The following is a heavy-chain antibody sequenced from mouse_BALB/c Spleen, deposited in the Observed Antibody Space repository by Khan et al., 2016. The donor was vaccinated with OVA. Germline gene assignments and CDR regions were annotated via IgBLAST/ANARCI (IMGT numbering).Heavy chain of an antibody. V-gene: IGHV1-77*01. CDR2: IYPGSGST. D-gene: IGHD2-13*01. J-gene: IGHJ4*01. CDR1: GYTFTDYD. CDR3: ANIFYGDSYAMDY. Sequence: QVQLQQSGPELVKPGASVKMSCKTSGYTFTDYDIRWVKQRTGQGLEWIGGIYPGSGSTYYNETLKGKATLTADKSYNTAYMQLSSLTSEDSAVSVSANIFYGDSYAMDYWGQGTAVTVSS.